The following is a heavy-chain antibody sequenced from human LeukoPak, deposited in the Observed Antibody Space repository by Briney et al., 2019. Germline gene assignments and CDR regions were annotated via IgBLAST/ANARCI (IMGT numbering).Heavy chain of an antibody. CDR1: GYTFTSYG. CDR2: INAYNGNT. Sequence: GASVKVSCKASGYTFTSYGISWVRQAPGQGREWRGWINAYNGNTKYAQKLQGRVTMTTDTSKSTAYMELRRLRAEDTAVYYCASVYLGYYGSGSPSNSFDYWGQGTLVTVSS. D-gene: IGHD3-10*01. J-gene: IGHJ4*02. V-gene: IGHV1-18*01. CDR3: ASVYLGYYGSGSPSNSFDY.